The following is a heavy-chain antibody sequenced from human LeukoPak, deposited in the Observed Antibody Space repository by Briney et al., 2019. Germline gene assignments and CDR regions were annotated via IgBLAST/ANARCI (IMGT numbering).Heavy chain of an antibody. J-gene: IGHJ4*02. D-gene: IGHD5/OR15-5a*01. CDR2: IGTAGDT. Sequence: GGSLRLSCAASGFTFSSYDMHWVRQATGKGLEWVSAIGTAGDTYYPGSVKGRFTISRENAKNSLYLQMNSLRAGDTAVYYCARDGSKGKGLYYWGQGTLVTVSS. V-gene: IGHV3-13*01. CDR3: ARDGSKGKGLYY. CDR1: GFTFSSYD.